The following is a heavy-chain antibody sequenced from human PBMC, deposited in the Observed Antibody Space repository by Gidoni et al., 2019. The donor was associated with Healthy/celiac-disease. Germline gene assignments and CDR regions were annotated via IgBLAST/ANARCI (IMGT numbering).Heavy chain of an antibody. V-gene: IGHV4-61*02. CDR2: IYTSGST. Sequence: QVQLQESGPGLVKPSQTLSLTCTVSGGSISSGSYYWSWIRQPAGKGLEWIGRIYTSGSTNYNPSLKSRVTISVDTSKNQFSLKLSSVTAADTAVYYCASTHDFRWGQGTLVTVSS. CDR1: GGSISSGSYY. CDR3: ASTHDFR. D-gene: IGHD3-3*01. J-gene: IGHJ4*01.